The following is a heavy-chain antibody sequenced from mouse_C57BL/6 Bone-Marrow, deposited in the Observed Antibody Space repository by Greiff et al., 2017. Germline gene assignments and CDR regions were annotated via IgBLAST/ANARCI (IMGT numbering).Heavy chain of an antibody. CDR1: GYTFTSYW. J-gene: IGHJ3*01. V-gene: IGHV1-69*01. D-gene: IGHD2-4*01. Sequence: QVQLQQPGAELVMPGASVKLSCKASGYTFTSYWMHWVKQRPGQGLEWIGEIDPSDSYTNYNQKFKGKSTLTVDKSSSTAYMQLSSLTSEDSAVYYCARPPYDYDGFAYWGQGTLVTVSA. CDR2: IDPSDSYT. CDR3: ARPPYDYDGFAY.